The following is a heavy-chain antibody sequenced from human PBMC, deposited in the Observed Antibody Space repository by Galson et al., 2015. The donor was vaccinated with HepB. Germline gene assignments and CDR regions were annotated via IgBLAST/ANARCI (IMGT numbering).Heavy chain of an antibody. CDR1: GFTFSSSA. CDR2: IRSKANNYAT. V-gene: IGHV3-73*01. D-gene: IGHD6-19*01. Sequence: SLRLSCAASGFTFSSSAIHWVRQASGKGPEWVDRIRSKANNYATSYVPSLKGRFTISRYDSKNMAYLHMKSLKTEDTAVYYCTRLGDFSGYSSRWGQGSLVTVSS. CDR3: TRLGDFSGYSSR. J-gene: IGHJ4*02.